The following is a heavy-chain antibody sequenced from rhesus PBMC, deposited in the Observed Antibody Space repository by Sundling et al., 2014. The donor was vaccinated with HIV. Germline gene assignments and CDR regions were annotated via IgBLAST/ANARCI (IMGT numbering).Heavy chain of an antibody. CDR1: GDSISSSNW. J-gene: IGHJ1*01. CDR2: ISGSSGST. Sequence: QVQLQESGPGLVRPSETLSLTCAVSGDSISSSNWWSWIRQSPRKGLEWIGYISGSSGSTDYNPSLKSRVTISTDTSKNQFSLKLTSVTAADTAVYYCARHRGYCTSGSCYVLDCDVWGQGALVTVSS. V-gene: IGHV4-65*01. CDR3: ARHRGYCTSGSCYVLDCDV. D-gene: IGHD2-2*01.